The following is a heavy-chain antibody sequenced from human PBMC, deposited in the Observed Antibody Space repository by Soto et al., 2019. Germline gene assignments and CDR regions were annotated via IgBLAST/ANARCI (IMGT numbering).Heavy chain of an antibody. D-gene: IGHD1-26*01. V-gene: IGHV3-72*01. CDR1: GFTFSDHY. Sequence: EVPLVESGGGLVQPGGSLRLSCAASGFTFSDHYMDWVRQAPGKGLEWVGRTRNKANSYTTEYAASVKGRFTISRDDSENSLYLQMNSLITEDTAVYYCARSGSYLPFDNWGQGTLVTVSS. CDR3: ARSGSYLPFDN. CDR2: TRNKANSYTT. J-gene: IGHJ4*02.